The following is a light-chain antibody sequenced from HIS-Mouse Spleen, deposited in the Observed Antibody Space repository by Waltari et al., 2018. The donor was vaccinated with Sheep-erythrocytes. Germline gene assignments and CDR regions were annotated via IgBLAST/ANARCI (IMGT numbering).Light chain of an antibody. CDR3: CSYAGSSTWV. V-gene: IGLV2-23*01. CDR1: ASDVGVFTL. Sequence: QPALTQPAPVSGSPGRSITISSTGTASDVGVFTLVSWYQQPPGKAPKLMIYEASKRPSGVSNRFSGSKSGNTASLTISGLQAEDEADYYCCSYAGSSTWVFGGGTKLTVL. CDR2: EAS. J-gene: IGLJ3*02.